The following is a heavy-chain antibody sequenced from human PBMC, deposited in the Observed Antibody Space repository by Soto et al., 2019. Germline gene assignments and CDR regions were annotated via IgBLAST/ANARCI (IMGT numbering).Heavy chain of an antibody. CDR2: ISYYGTNE. D-gene: IGHD1-26*01. J-gene: IGHJ4*02. CDR1: WFPFSDYC. V-gene: IGHV3-30*18. Sequence: GGYLRLSCQASWFPFSDYCLHRVRQAPGKGLEWVAVISYYGTNEYYEDSVKGRFTISRDNSKNTLYLQMNSLRIEDTAVYFCAKEDPSGRYSLDYWGQGS. CDR3: AKEDPSGRYSLDY.